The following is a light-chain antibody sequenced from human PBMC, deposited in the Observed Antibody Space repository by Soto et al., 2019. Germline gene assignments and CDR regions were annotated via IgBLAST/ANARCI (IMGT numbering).Light chain of an antibody. V-gene: IGKV3-20*01. Sequence: EIVLKQSPGTLSLSPGERATLSCRASQSISSSYLAWYQQKPGQAPRLLIYGASSRATGVPDRFSGSGSGTDFTLTISRLEPEDFAVYYCHQYDNSPLTFGGGTKVEIK. J-gene: IGKJ4*01. CDR3: HQYDNSPLT. CDR1: QSISSSY. CDR2: GAS.